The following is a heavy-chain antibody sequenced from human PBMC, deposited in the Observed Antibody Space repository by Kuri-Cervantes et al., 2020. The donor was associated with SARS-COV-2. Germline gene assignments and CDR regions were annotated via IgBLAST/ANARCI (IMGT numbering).Heavy chain of an antibody. CDR3: AREGDY. Sequence: GESLKISCAASGFTFSSYAMHWVRQAPGKGLEWVAVISYDGSNKYYADSVKGRFTISRDNPKNTLYLQMNSLRAEDTAVYYCAREGDYWGQGTLVTVSS. CDR1: GFTFSSYA. CDR2: ISYDGSNK. V-gene: IGHV3-30-3*01. J-gene: IGHJ4*02.